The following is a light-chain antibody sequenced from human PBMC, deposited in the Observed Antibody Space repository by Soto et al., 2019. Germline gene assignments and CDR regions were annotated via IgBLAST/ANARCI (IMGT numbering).Light chain of an antibody. V-gene: IGKV4-1*01. J-gene: IGKJ3*01. CDR3: QQYYNTPFT. CDR1: QSVLYSSTNKNY. Sequence: DIVMTQSPDSLAVSLGARATINCKSSQSVLYSSTNKNYLAWYQQNPGQPPKLLIYWASTRESGVPDRFSGSGSGTDFTLTINSLQAEDVAVYYCQQYYNTPFTFGPGTKVYIK. CDR2: WAS.